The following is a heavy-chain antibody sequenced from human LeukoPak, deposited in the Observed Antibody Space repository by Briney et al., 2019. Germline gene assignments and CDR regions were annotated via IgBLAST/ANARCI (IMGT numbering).Heavy chain of an antibody. CDR2: INHSGST. D-gene: IGHD6-13*01. CDR1: GGSFSCYY. V-gene: IGHV4-34*01. Sequence: SETLSLTCAVYGGSFSCYYWSWIRQPPGKGLEWIGEINHSGSTNYNPSLKSRVTISVDTSKNQFSLKLSSVTAADTAVYYCAGYSSSWYYYMDVWGKGTTVTVSS. J-gene: IGHJ6*03. CDR3: AGYSSSWYYYMDV.